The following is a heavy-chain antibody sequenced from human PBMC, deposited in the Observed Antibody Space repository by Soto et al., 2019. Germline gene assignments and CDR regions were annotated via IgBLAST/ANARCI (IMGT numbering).Heavy chain of an antibody. J-gene: IGHJ6*02. CDR3: AKSDGGEMATINSNGMDV. V-gene: IGHV3-30*18. CDR2: ISYDGSNK. D-gene: IGHD5-12*01. Sequence: QAQLVESGGGVVQPGRSLRLSCAASGFTFSSYGMHWVRQAPGKGLEWVAVISYDGSNKYYADSVKGRFNISRDNSKNTLYLQMNSLRAEDTAVYYCAKSDGGEMATINSNGMDVWGQGTTVTVSS. CDR1: GFTFSSYG.